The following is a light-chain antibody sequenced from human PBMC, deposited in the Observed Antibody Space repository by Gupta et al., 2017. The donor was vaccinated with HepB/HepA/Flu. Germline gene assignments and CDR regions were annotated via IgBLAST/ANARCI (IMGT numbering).Light chain of an antibody. J-gene: IGKJ5*01. Sequence: EIVLTQSPGTLSLSPGDRATLSCRASQSVSSSYLAWYQQKPGQAPRLLIYGASSRATGIPDRFSGSGSGTDFTLTISRLEPEDFAVYYCQQEGSSPVTFGQGTQVEIK. CDR3: QQEGSSPVT. CDR1: QSVSSSY. CDR2: GAS. V-gene: IGKV3-20*01.